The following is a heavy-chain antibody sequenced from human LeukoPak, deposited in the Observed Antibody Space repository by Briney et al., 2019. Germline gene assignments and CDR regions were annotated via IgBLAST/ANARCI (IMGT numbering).Heavy chain of an antibody. Sequence: GGSLRLSCAASGFKFSDYYMSWIRQAPGKGLEWISHISGTSNAIYYADSVKGRFTISRDNAKNSLDLQMNSLRAEDTAVYYCARDQNYDFWSGYSDWGQGTLVTVSS. CDR3: ARDQNYDFWSGYSD. CDR1: GFKFSDYY. V-gene: IGHV3-11*01. J-gene: IGHJ4*02. CDR2: ISGTSNAI. D-gene: IGHD3-3*01.